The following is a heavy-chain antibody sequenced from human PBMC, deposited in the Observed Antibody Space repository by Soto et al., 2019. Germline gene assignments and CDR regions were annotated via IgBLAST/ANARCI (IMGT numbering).Heavy chain of an antibody. CDR2: IYPGDSDT. Sequence: GESLKISCKGSGYSFTSYWIAWVRQMPGKGLEWMGIIYPGDSDTRYSPSFQGQVTISADKSISTAYLQWSSLKASDTAMYYCARQGELAYYYYYGMDVWGHGTTVTVSS. J-gene: IGHJ6*02. D-gene: IGHD1-26*01. V-gene: IGHV5-51*01. CDR3: ARQGELAYYYYYGMDV. CDR1: GYSFTSYW.